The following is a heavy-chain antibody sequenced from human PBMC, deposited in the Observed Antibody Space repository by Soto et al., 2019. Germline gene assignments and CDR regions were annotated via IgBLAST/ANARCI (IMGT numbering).Heavy chain of an antibody. CDR2: ISGGGGNT. D-gene: IGHD1-26*01. Sequence: GGSLRLSCAASGVTFSNYAMTWVGQAPGKGLEWVSTISGGGGNTYYADSVKGRFTISRDNPKNTLYLQMSSLRADDTAVYYCAKDRKVGTTLTYYSDYWGQGTLVTVAS. CDR1: GVTFSNYA. CDR3: AKDRKVGTTLTYYSDY. J-gene: IGHJ4*02. V-gene: IGHV3-23*01.